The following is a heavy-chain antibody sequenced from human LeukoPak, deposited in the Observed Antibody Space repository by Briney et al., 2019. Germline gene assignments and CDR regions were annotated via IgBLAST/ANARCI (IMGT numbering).Heavy chain of an antibody. CDR1: GFTFSSYG. D-gene: IGHD3-22*01. Sequence: PGRSLRLSCAASGFTFSSYGMHWVRQAPGKGLEWVAVISYDGSNKYYADSVKGRFTISRDSSKNTLYLQMNSLRAEDTAVYYCAKDYYYDSSGSNAYYFDYWGQGTLVTVSS. CDR2: ISYDGSNK. CDR3: AKDYYYDSSGSNAYYFDY. J-gene: IGHJ4*02. V-gene: IGHV3-30*18.